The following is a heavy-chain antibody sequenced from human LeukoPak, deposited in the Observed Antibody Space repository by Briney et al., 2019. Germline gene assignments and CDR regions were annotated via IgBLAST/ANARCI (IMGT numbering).Heavy chain of an antibody. CDR1: GFTFSLYG. CDR2: ITGAGHT. D-gene: IGHD7-27*01. J-gene: IGHJ4*02. CDR3: VQDWAWGAFGY. V-gene: IGHV3-23*01. Sequence: GGSLRLSCAASGFTFSLYGMNWVRQAPGKGLEWVSGITGAGHTYYADSVQGRFTIYRDNSKNTLYLQMNRLGAEDTAIYYCVQDWAWGAFGYWGQGTLVTVSS.